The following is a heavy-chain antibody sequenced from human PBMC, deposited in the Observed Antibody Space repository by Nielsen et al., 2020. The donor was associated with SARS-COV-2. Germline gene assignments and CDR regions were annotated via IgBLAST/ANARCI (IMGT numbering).Heavy chain of an antibody. J-gene: IGHJ5*02. Sequence: SVKVSCKASGFTFTSSAVQWVRQARGQRLEWIGWIVVGSGNTNYAQKFQERVTITRDMSTSTAYMELSSLRSEDTAVYYCARDSSYCSSTSCLTGPNWFDPWGQGTLVTVSS. D-gene: IGHD2-2*01. CDR3: ARDSSYCSSTSCLTGPNWFDP. CDR1: GFTFTSSA. V-gene: IGHV1-58*01. CDR2: IVVGSGNT.